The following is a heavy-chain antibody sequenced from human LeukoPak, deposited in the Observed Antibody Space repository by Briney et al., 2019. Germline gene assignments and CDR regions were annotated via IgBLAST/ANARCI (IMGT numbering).Heavy chain of an antibody. V-gene: IGHV3-23*01. CDR1: GFTFSSSA. J-gene: IGHJ6*02. CDR3: VRDMDV. Sequence: GGSLRLSCGASGFTFSSSAMSWVRQAPGKGLEWVSAISGSGGSTYYADSVKGRFTMSRDNPKNSVYLQMNSLRAEDTAVYFCVRDMDVWAQGTTVTVSS. CDR2: ISGSGGST.